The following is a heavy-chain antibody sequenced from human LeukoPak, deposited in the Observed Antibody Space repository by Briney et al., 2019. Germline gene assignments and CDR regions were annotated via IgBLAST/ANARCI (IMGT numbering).Heavy chain of an antibody. J-gene: IGHJ5*02. CDR3: ARLGEDLAVGVAGYWFDP. V-gene: IGHV5-51*01. Sequence: GESLKISCKGSGYFFTSNWIGWVRQMPGKGLEWMGIIYPDDSNTRYCPSFQGQVTFSADKSINTAYLQWSGLKASDTAMYYCARLGEDLAVGVAGYWFDPWGQGTLVTVSS. CDR2: IYPDDSNT. D-gene: IGHD2-15*01. CDR1: GYFFTSNW.